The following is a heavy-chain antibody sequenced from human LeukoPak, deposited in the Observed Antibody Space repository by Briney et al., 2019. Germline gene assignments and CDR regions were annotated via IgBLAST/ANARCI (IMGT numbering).Heavy chain of an antibody. Sequence: GVSLRLSCAAPGFTFSRYWMRWVPQAPGKGWEGVANKKQDGSDKYYVDSVRGSLTSSRDNAKNSLYLQMNSLRAEDTAVYYCARDMPFFYWGQGTLVTVSS. CDR2: KKQDGSDK. D-gene: IGHD2-2*01. CDR3: ARDMPFFY. V-gene: IGHV3-7*01. J-gene: IGHJ4*02. CDR1: GFTFSRYW.